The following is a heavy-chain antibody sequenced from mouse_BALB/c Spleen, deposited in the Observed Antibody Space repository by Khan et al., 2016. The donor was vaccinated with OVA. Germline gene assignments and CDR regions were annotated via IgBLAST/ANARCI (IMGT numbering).Heavy chain of an antibody. CDR1: GYTFTNYW. CDR2: INPSTIYT. Sequence: VQLQQSGAELAKPGASVKMSCKASGYTFTNYWMHWVKQRPGPGLEWIGYINPSTIYTEYNQKFKDKATLTADKSSSQAYKQLRSLTSDDSAVYYCARRLPPYYDAMDYWGQGTSVTVSS. CDR3: ARRLPPYYDAMDY. D-gene: IGHD3-2*02. J-gene: IGHJ4*01. V-gene: IGHV1-7*01.